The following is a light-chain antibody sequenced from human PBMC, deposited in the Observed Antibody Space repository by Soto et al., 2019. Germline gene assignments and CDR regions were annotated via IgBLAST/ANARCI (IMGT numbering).Light chain of an antibody. CDR2: EGS. V-gene: IGLV2-23*01. CDR1: SSDVGSYNL. CDR3: CSYAGSSTLV. J-gene: IGLJ2*01. Sequence: QSALTQPASASGSPGQSITISCTGTSSDVGSYNLVSWYQHHPAKAPKLIIYEGSNRPSGVSNRFSGSKSGNTASLTISGLQAEDEADYYCCSYAGSSTLVFGGGTKLTVL.